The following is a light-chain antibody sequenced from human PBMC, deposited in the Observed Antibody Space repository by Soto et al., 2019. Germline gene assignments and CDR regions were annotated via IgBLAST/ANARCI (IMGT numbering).Light chain of an antibody. J-gene: IGLJ3*02. CDR3: YSYTSSSTWV. CDR2: EVS. Sequence: QSVLTQPASVSGSPGQSIAISCTGTSSDVGAYNYVSWYQQHPGKAPKLMIYEVSLRPSGVSNRFSGSKSDNTASLTISGLQAEDEADYYCYSYTSSSTWVFCGGTQLTVL. CDR1: SSDVGAYNY. V-gene: IGLV2-14*01.